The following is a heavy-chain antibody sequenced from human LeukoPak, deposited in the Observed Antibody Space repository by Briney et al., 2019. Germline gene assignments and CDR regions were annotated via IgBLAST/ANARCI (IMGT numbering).Heavy chain of an antibody. V-gene: IGHV3-30*03. CDR2: ISYDGSNK. CDR1: GFTFSSYG. J-gene: IGHJ4*02. D-gene: IGHD2-2*01. CDR3: ARDTCSSISCFALDY. Sequence: PGGSLRLSCAASGFTFSSYGMHWVRQAPGKGLEWVAVISYDGSNKYYADSVKGRFTIFRDNAKNSLYLQMNSLRAEDTAVYYCARDTCSSISCFALDYWGQGTLVTVSS.